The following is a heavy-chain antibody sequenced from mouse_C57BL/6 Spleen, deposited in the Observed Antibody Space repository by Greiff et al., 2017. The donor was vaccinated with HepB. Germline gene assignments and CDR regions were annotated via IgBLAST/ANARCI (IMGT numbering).Heavy chain of an antibody. D-gene: IGHD3-3*01. CDR2: IYPGDGDT. J-gene: IGHJ4*01. CDR1: GYAFSSSW. CDR3: ARRAYYAMDY. Sequence: LQESGPELVKPGASVKISCEASGYAFSSSWMNWVKQRPGKGLEWIGRIYPGDGDTNYNGKFKGKATLTADKSSSTAYMQLSSLTSEDSAVYFCARRAYYAMDYWGQGTSVTVSS. V-gene: IGHV1-82*01.